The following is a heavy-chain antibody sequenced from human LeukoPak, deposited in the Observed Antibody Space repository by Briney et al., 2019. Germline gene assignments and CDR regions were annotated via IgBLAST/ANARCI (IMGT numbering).Heavy chain of an antibody. Sequence: ASVKVSCKASGYTFTGYYIHWVRQAPGQGLEWMGWINPNSGDTDYAQKFQGRVTMTRDTSISTAYMELSGLRFDDTAIYYCARGGQHLVEVWGQGTLVTVSS. J-gene: IGHJ4*02. D-gene: IGHD6-13*01. V-gene: IGHV1-2*02. CDR1: GYTFTGYY. CDR2: INPNSGDT. CDR3: ARGGQHLVEV.